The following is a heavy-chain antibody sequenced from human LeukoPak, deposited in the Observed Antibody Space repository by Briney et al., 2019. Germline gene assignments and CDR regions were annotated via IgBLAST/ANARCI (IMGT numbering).Heavy chain of an antibody. D-gene: IGHD5-18*01. V-gene: IGHV3-30*02. J-gene: IGHJ4*02. CDR3: AKDWESTTMVSYYFDY. Sequence: GGSLRLSCAASGFTFSSYGMHSVRQAPGKGLEWVAVIWYDGNNKYYADSVKGRFTISRDNSKNTLYLQMNSLRAEDTAVYYCAKDWESTTMVSYYFDYWGQGTLVTVSS. CDR2: IWYDGNNK. CDR1: GFTFSSYG.